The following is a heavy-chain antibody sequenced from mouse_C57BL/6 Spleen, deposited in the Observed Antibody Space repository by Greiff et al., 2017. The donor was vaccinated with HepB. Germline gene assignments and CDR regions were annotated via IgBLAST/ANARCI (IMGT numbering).Heavy chain of an antibody. V-gene: IGHV2-9-1*01. CDR3: ASLMITDYYAMDY. Sequence: VKLMESGPGLVAPSQSLSITCTVSGFSLTSYAISWVRQPPGKGLEWLGVIWTGGGTNYNSALKSRLSISKDNSKSQVFLKMNSLQTDDTARYYCASLMITDYYAMDYWGQGTSVTVSS. CDR1: GFSLTSYA. D-gene: IGHD2-4*01. CDR2: IWTGGGT. J-gene: IGHJ4*01.